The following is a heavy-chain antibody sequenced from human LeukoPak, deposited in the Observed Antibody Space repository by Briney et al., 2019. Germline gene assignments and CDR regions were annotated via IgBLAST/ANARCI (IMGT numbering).Heavy chain of an antibody. J-gene: IGHJ5*02. D-gene: IGHD3-22*01. CDR3: ARGRARYYYDSSAKQRWFDP. Sequence: PSETLSLTCAVYGGSFSGYYWSRIRQPPGKGLEWIGEINHSGSTNYNPSLKSRVTISVDTSKNQFSLKLSSVTAADTAVYYCARGRARYYYDSSAKQRWFDPWGQGTLVTVSS. V-gene: IGHV4-34*01. CDR1: GGSFSGYY. CDR2: INHSGST.